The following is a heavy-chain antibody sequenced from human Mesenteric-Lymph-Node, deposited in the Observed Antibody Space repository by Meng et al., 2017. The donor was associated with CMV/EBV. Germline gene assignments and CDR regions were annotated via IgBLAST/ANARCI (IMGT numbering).Heavy chain of an antibody. D-gene: IGHD1-7*01. CDR2: IFPGDSDT. V-gene: IGHV5-51*01. CDR3: ARLWGVFDWNFDGFDI. CDR1: GYSFTSFW. Sequence: GESLKISCKGSGYSFTSFWIGWVRQMPGKGLEWMEVIFPGDSDTRYSPSFQGQVTISADASITAAYLQWNSLKASDTAMYYCARLWGVFDWNFDGFDIWGQGTMVTVSS. J-gene: IGHJ3*02.